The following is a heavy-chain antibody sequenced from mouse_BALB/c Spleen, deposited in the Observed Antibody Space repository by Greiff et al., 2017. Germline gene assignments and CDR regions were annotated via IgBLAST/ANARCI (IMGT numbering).Heavy chain of an antibody. J-gene: IGHJ3*01. D-gene: IGHD2-4*01. CDR3: ARALYYDNDAWFAY. CDR2: IRNKANGYTT. Sequence: EVMLVESGGGLVQPGGSLRLSCATSGFTFTDYYMSWVRQPPGKALEWLGFIRNKANGYTTEYSASVKGRFTISRDNSQSILYLQMNTLRAEDSATYYCARALYYDNDAWFAYWGKGSLVTVSA. V-gene: IGHV7-3*02. CDR1: GFTFTDYY.